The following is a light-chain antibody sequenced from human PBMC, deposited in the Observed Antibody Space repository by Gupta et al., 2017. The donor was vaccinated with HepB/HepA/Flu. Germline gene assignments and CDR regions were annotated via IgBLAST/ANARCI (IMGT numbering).Light chain of an antibody. CDR2: DAS. CDR3: QQYNDWPPLT. J-gene: IGKJ4*01. Sequence: ETVMMQSPATLSVSPGERATLSCRASQSVTTNLAWYQQKPGQAPRLLIYDASTRATGIPTRFSGNGSGTDFTLTISSLQSEDFAVYYCQQYNDWPPLTFGGGTRVDI. CDR1: QSVTTN. V-gene: IGKV3-15*01.